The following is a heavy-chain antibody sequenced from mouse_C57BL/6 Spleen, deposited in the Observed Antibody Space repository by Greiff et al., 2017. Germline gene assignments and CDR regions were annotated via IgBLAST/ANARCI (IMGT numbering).Heavy chain of an antibody. Sequence: EVKLVESEGGLVQPGSSMKLSCTASGFTFSDYYMAWVRQVPEKGLEWVANINYDGSSTYYLDSVKSRFIISRDNAKNILYLQMSSLKSEDTATYYCARAGSSFYAMDYWGQGTSVTVSS. CDR2: INYDGSST. D-gene: IGHD1-1*01. J-gene: IGHJ4*01. CDR3: ARAGSSFYAMDY. V-gene: IGHV5-16*01. CDR1: GFTFSDYY.